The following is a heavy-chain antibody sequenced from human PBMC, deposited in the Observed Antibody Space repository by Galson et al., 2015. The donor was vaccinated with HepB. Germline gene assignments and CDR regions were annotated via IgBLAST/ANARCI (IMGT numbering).Heavy chain of an antibody. CDR3: ASGNGYDYVWGTYRTTPFDY. D-gene: IGHD3-16*02. Sequence: SLRLSCAASGFTFSSYGMHWVRQAPGKGLEWVAVIWYDGSNKYYADSVKGRFTISRDNSKNTLYLQMTSLRPEDTAVYYCASGNGYDYVWGTYRTTPFDYWGQGTLVTVSS. CDR1: GFTFSSYG. V-gene: IGHV3-33*01. CDR2: IWYDGSNK. J-gene: IGHJ4*02.